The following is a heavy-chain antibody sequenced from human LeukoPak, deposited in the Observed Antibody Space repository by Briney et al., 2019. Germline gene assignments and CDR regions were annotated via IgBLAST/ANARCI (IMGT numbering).Heavy chain of an antibody. CDR1: GYTFSGYY. D-gene: IGHD3-22*01. CDR2: INPNNGGT. CDR3: AGEDNSSGHRPFDI. Sequence: ASVKVSCKASGYTFSGYYIHWVRQAPGQGLEWMGRINPNNGGTNYAQKFQGRVTMTRDMSMSTAYMELSRLRSDDTAVYYCAGEDNSSGHRPFDIWGQGTMVTVPS. J-gene: IGHJ3*02. V-gene: IGHV1-2*06.